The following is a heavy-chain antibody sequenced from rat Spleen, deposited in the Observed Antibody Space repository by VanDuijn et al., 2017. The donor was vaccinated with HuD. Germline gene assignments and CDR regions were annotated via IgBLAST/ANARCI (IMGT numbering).Heavy chain of an antibody. CDR2: INTGGGGT. CDR1: GFTFSNYY. V-gene: IGHV5S23*01. J-gene: IGHJ2*01. CDR3: ATYGGFIDY. D-gene: IGHD1-11*01. Sequence: EVQLVESGGGLVQPGGSLKLSCAVSGFTFSNYYMAWVRQAPTKGLEWVANINTGGGGTYYRDSVKGRFTISRDNAKSTLYLQMDSLRSEDTATYYCATYGGFIDYWGQGVVVTVSS.